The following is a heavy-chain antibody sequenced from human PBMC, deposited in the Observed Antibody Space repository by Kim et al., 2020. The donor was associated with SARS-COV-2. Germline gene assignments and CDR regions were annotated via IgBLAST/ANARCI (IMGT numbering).Heavy chain of an antibody. D-gene: IGHD3-10*01. Sequence: GGSLRLSCAASGFTFDDYAMHWVRQAPGKGLEWVSGISWNSGSIVYADSVKGRFTISRDNAKNSLYLQMNSLRAEDTALYYCAKDNTMVRGVRYFDLWGRGTLVTVSS. V-gene: IGHV3-9*01. CDR1: GFTFDDYA. CDR2: ISWNSGSI. J-gene: IGHJ2*01. CDR3: AKDNTMVRGVRYFDL.